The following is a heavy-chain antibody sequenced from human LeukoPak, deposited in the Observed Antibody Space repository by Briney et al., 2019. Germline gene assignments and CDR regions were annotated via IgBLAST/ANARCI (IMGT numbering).Heavy chain of an antibody. J-gene: IGHJ4*02. D-gene: IGHD2/OR15-2a*01. CDR2: IIPTFGTA. CDR1: GGTFSSYA. Sequence: GASVKVSCKASGGTFSSYAISWVRQAPGQGLEWMGGIIPTFGTANYAQKFQGRVTITTDESTSTAYMELSSLRSEDAAVYYCARGRILNSDIHRHYFDYWGQGTLVTVSS. CDR3: ARGRILNSDIHRHYFDY. V-gene: IGHV1-69*05.